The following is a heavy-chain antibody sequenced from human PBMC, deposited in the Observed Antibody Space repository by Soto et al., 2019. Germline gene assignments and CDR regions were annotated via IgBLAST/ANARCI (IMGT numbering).Heavy chain of an antibody. V-gene: IGHV1-18*01. D-gene: IGHD2-2*02. J-gene: IGHJ3*01. CDR2: ISAYNGNT. Sequence: GASVKVSCKASGYTFTSYGISWVRQAPGQGLEWMGWISAYNGNTNYAQKLQGRVTMTTDTSTSTAYMELSSLTSEDTAVYYCARGKRNCETSTCYNPFDLWGLGTMVTVSS. CDR3: ARGKRNCETSTCYNPFDL. CDR1: GYTFTSYG.